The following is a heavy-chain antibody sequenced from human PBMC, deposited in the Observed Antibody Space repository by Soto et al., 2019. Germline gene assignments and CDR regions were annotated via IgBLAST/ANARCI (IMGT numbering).Heavy chain of an antibody. V-gene: IGHV1-46*01. CDR1: GYTFTHYY. CDR2: INPASGST. J-gene: IGHJ4*02. Sequence: QVQLVQSGAEVKKPGASVKVSCRTSGYTFTHYYIHWVRQAPGQGLEWLAIINPASGSTNYAQYFQGRVTLTMDTSTTTVYMELSGLRAEDTAILYCARDLAAGDHWGQGTLVTVSS. D-gene: IGHD6-13*01. CDR3: ARDLAAGDH.